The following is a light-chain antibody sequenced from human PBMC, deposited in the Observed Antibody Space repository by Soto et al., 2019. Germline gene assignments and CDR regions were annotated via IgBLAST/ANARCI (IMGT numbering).Light chain of an antibody. CDR1: QSVSIH. V-gene: IGKV3-11*01. CDR2: DTS. Sequence: EIVLTQSPATLSLSPGERATLSCRASQSVSIHLAWYQQKGGQAPRLLIYDTSNRATGIPARFSGSGSGTDFTLTISSLEPEDFAVYYCQQRSDWPLTFGGGTKVETK. CDR3: QQRSDWPLT. J-gene: IGKJ4*01.